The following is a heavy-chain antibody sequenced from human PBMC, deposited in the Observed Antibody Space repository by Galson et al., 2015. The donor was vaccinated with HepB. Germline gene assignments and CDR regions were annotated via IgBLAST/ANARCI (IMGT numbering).Heavy chain of an antibody. Sequence: SVKVSCKASGDTFRTYSFSWVRQAPGQGLEWMGGILPILGTAKYAQKFQDRVSITADESMNTDYMELSSLKSEDTAVYYCARARMGMVGANRDAFAVWGQGTWVTVSS. CDR1: GDTFRTYS. D-gene: IGHD4/OR15-4a*01. J-gene: IGHJ3*01. V-gene: IGHV1-69*13. CDR2: ILPILGTA. CDR3: ARARMGMVGANRDAFAV.